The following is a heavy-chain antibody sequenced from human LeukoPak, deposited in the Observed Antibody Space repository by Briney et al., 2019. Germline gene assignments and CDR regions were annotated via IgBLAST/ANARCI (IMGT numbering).Heavy chain of an antibody. CDR2: IYHSGST. J-gene: IGHJ4*02. V-gene: IGHV4-4*02. CDR3: ARANYGGNSTTTRGDFDY. D-gene: IGHD4-23*01. CDR1: GGSISSSNW. Sequence: SETLSLTCAVSGGSISSSNWWSWVRQPPGKGLEWIGEIYHSGSTNYNPSLKSRVTISVDKSKNQFSLKLSSVTAADTAVYYCARANYGGNSTTTRGDFDYWGQGTLVTVSS.